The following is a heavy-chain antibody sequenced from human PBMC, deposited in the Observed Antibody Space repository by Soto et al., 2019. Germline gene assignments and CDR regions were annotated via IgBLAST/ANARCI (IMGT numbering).Heavy chain of an antibody. J-gene: IGHJ6*02. Sequence: SETLSLTCTVSGGSISSSSYYWGWIRQSPGKGLEWIGSIYYSGSTYYNPSLKSRVAISADTSKNQFSLKLSSVTAADTAVYYCARHRPGVLYYGMDVWGQGTTVTVSS. D-gene: IGHD1-1*01. CDR2: IYYSGST. CDR3: ARHRPGVLYYGMDV. V-gene: IGHV4-39*01. CDR1: GGSISSSSYY.